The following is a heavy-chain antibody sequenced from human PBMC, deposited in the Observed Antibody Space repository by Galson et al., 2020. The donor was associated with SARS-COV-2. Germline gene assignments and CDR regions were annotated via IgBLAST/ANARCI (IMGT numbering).Heavy chain of an antibody. CDR3: ARGFCRGSHCYRDDYYFDY. D-gene: IGHD2-15*01. CDR1: GFMFDEYG. Sequence: GESLKISCAVSGFMFDEYGMSWVRHVPGKGLEWVSGINWSGEFPGYADSVKGRFTISRDNAKNSLILQMSSLRAEDTALYYCARGFCRGSHCYRDDYYFDYWGQGTLVTVSS. J-gene: IGHJ4*02. V-gene: IGHV3-20*04. CDR2: INWSGEFP.